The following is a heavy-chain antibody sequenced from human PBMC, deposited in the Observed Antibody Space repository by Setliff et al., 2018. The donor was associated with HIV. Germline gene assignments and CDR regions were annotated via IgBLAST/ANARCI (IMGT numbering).Heavy chain of an antibody. CDR2: ITHIGST. J-gene: IGHJ4*02. CDR3: AAWGPRYSYAPYFFDS. CDR1: GGSFSGYY. D-gene: IGHD5-18*01. V-gene: IGHV4-34*01. Sequence: SETLSLTCAVYGGSFSGYYWSWIRQPPGKGLEWIGEITHIGSTTHTPSLRSRVSMSVDTSKKQFSLNLSSVTAADTAVYYCAAWGPRYSYAPYFFDSWGQGTLVTVSS.